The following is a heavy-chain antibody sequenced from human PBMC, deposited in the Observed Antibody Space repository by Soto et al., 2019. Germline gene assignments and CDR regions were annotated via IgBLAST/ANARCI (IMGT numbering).Heavy chain of an antibody. CDR3: ASSIVVVPAAHDAFDI. Sequence: ASVKVSFKASGYTFTSFYMHWVRQAPGQGLEWMGIINPSGGSTSYAQKFQGRVTMTRDTSTSTVYMELSSLRSEDTAVYYCASSIVVVPAAHDAFDIWGQGTMVTVSS. CDR2: INPSGGST. D-gene: IGHD2-2*01. J-gene: IGHJ3*02. CDR1: GYTFTSFY. V-gene: IGHV1-46*03.